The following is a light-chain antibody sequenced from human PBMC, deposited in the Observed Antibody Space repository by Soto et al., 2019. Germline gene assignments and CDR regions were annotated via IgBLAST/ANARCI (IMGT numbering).Light chain of an antibody. CDR1: QSVSSN. V-gene: IGKV3-15*01. CDR2: GAP. CDR3: QHYNNWPPWT. J-gene: IGKJ1*01. Sequence: EIVMTQSPATLSVSPGERATLSCRASQSVSSNLAWYQQKPGQAPRLLIYGAPTRATGIPARFSGSGSGTAFTLTISSLQSEDFAVYYCQHYNNWPPWTFGQGTKVEIK.